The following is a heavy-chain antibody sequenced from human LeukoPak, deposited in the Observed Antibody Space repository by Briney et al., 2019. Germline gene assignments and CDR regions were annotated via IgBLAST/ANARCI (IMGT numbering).Heavy chain of an antibody. CDR3: ASGLRTFDY. V-gene: IGHV3-7*01. Sequence: GGSLRLSCAASGFTFSSYWMSWVRQAPGKGLEWVANIKQDGSEKYFVDSVKGRFTFSRDNAKNSLYLQMNSLRAEDTAVYYCASGLRTFDYWGQGTQVTVSS. J-gene: IGHJ4*02. D-gene: IGHD5-12*01. CDR2: IKQDGSEK. CDR1: GFTFSSYW.